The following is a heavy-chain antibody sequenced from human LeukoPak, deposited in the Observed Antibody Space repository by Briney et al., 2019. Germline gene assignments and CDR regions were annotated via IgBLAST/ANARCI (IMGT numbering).Heavy chain of an antibody. CDR1: GFTVSSNY. V-gene: IGHV3-66*02. Sequence: GGSLRPSCAASGFTVSSNYMSWVRQAPGKGLEWVSVIYSGGSTYYADSVKGRFTISRDNSKNTLYLQMNSLRAEDTAVYYCARDRYNWNGCFDYWGQGTLVTVSS. J-gene: IGHJ4*02. CDR3: ARDRYNWNGCFDY. D-gene: IGHD1-20*01. CDR2: IYSGGST.